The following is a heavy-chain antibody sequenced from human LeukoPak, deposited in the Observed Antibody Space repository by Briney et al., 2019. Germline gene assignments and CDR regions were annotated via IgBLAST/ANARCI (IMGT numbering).Heavy chain of an antibody. CDR2: IIPIFGIA. V-gene: IGHV1-69*04. CDR1: GGTFSSYA. Sequence: GASVKVSCKASGGTFSSYAISWVRQAPGQGLEWMGRIIPIFGIANYAQKFQGRVTITADKSTSTAYMELSSLRSEDTAVYYCARDPVTTSFDPWGQGTLVTVSS. J-gene: IGHJ5*02. D-gene: IGHD4-17*01. CDR3: ARDPVTTSFDP.